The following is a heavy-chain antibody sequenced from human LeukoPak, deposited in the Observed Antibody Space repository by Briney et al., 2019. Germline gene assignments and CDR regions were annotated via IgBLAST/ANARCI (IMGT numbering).Heavy chain of an antibody. J-gene: IGHJ5*02. CDR3: ARGCVGSTSCYTGSWFDP. D-gene: IGHD2-2*02. CDR2: VNPSGGST. V-gene: IGHV1-46*01. Sequence: GASVKVSCKASGYTFTSYYMHWVRQAPGQGLEWMGIVNPSGGSTSYAQKFQGRVTMTRDTSTSTVYMELSSLRSEDTAVYYCARGCVGSTSCYTGSWFDPWGQGTLVTVSS. CDR1: GYTFTSYY.